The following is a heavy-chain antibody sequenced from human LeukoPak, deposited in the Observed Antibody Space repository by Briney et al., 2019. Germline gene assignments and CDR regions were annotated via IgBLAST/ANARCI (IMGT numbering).Heavy chain of an antibody. CDR1: GYSFTNYW. CDR3: ARHLATVTASRQYYYYGMDV. V-gene: IGHV5-51*01. J-gene: IGHJ6*02. Sequence: AGESLKISCKGSGYSFTNYWIGWVRQVPGKGLEWMGIIYPVDSDIRYNPSFQGQVTISVDKSLSTTYLQWSSLKASDTAIYYCARHLATVTASRQYYYYGMDVWGQGTTVTVSS. D-gene: IGHD4-17*01. CDR2: IYPVDSDI.